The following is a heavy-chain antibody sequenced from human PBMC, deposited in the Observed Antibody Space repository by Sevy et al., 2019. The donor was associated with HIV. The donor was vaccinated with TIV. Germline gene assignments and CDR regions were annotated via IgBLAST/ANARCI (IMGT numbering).Heavy chain of an antibody. V-gene: IGHV3-7*01. CDR2: INEDGTEN. J-gene: IGHJ4*02. D-gene: IGHD3-22*01. CDR3: ARGPTYYYDSTGKARPDY. CDR1: GFTFGSYW. Sequence: GGSLRLSCAGSGFTFGSYWMNWVRQAPGKGLEWVANINEDGTENNYLDSVKGRFTISRDNAENSVYLQVNNLRLEDTAVYFCARGPTYYYDSTGKARPDYWSQGTLVTVSS.